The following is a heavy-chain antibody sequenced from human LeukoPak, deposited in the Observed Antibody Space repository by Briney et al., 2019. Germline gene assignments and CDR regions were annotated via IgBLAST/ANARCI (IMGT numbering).Heavy chain of an antibody. CDR2: IYYSGST. V-gene: IGHV4-31*03. CDR3: ARDSGDYGIDY. CDR1: GGSISSGGYY. J-gene: IGHJ4*02. Sequence: SQTLSLTCTVPGGSISSGGYYWSWIRQHPGKGLEWIGYIYYSGSTYYNPSLKSRVTISVDTSKNQFSLKLSSVTAADTAVYYCARDSGDYGIDYWGQGTLVAVSS. D-gene: IGHD3-16*01.